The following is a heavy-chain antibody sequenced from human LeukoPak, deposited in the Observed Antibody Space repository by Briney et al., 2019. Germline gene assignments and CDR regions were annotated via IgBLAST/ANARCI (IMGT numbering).Heavy chain of an antibody. CDR2: INPNSGGT. CDR1: VYTFTGYY. J-gene: IGHJ4*02. D-gene: IGHD6-19*01. V-gene: IGHV1-2*02. CDR3: ARDRSSGWYEFADY. Sequence: ASVNVSCKASVYTFTGYYMHWVRQAPGQGLEWMGWINPNSGGTNYAQKFQGRVTMTRDTSISTAYMELSRLRSDDTAVYYCARDRSSGWYEFADYWGQGTLVTVSS.